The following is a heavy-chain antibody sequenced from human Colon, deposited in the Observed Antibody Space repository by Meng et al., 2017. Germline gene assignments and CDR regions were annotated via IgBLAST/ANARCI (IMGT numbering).Heavy chain of an antibody. V-gene: IGHV1-2*06. CDR3: ARDGQKWNNDY. J-gene: IGHJ4*02. CDR2: IIPNSGVT. D-gene: IGHD1/OR15-1a*01. Sequence: QVQRVQSGGEGTRPGASVKVSCKASGYSFTAHYINWVRQAPGQGLEWMGRIIPNSGVTIYAQKFQGRVTMTRDMSINAAFMELRGLRSDDTAVYYCARDGQKWNNDYWGQGTLVTVSS. CDR1: GYSFTAHY.